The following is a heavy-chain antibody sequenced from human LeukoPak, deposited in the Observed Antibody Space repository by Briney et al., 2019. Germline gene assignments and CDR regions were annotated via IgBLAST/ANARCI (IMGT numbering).Heavy chain of an antibody. CDR1: GGTFSSYA. D-gene: IGHD2-15*01. CDR3: ARVLDCSGGSCYFRNWFDP. CDR2: IIPILGIA. V-gene: IGHV1-69*04. Sequence: SVKVSCKASGGTFSSYAISWVRQAPGQGLEWMGRIIPILGIANYAQKFQGRVTITADKSTSTAYMELSSLRSEDTAVYYCARVLDCSGGSCYFRNWFDPWGQGTLVTVSS. J-gene: IGHJ5*02.